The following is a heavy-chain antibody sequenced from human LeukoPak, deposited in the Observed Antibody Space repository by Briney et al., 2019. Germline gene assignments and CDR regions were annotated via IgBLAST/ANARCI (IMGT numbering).Heavy chain of an antibody. V-gene: IGHV4-61*02. J-gene: IGHJ4*02. Sequence: SETLSLTCTVSGGSISSGSYYWSWIRQPAGKGLEWIGRIYTSGSTNYNPSLKSRVTISVDTSKNQFSLKLSSVTAADTAVYYCARPGYCTNGVCQYYFDYWGQGTLVTVSS. CDR2: IYTSGST. D-gene: IGHD2-8*01. CDR3: ARPGYCTNGVCQYYFDY. CDR1: GGSISSGSYY.